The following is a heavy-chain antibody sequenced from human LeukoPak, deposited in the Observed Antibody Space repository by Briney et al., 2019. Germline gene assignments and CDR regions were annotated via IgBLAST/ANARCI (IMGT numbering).Heavy chain of an antibody. J-gene: IGHJ3*02. V-gene: IGHV4-61*01. CDR1: GGSVSSGTYY. Sequence: SETLSLTCTVSGGSVSSGTYYWSWIRQPAGKGLEWIGFISYRGSTNYNPSLKSRVTISVDTSKNQFSLKLSSVTAAGTGVYYCARGPYIWGRGTMVTVSS. CDR2: ISYRGST. CDR3: ARGPYI.